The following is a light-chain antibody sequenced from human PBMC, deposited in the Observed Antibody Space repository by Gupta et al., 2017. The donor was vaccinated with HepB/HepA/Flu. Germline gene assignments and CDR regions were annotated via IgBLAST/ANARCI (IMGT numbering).Light chain of an antibody. Sequence: QSVLTQPPSVSRSPGPTVTISCTGGSSNIGAGYDLHWSQQVPGTAPNLLMHLYNSRPSGVPDRFSGSTSATSASPVTTGLQPEDEADDYCQYSDTSRSVCVFGGGTKLTVL. CDR3: QYSDTSRSVCV. CDR2: LYN. J-gene: IGLJ2*01. CDR1: SSNIGAGYD. V-gene: IGLV1-40*01.